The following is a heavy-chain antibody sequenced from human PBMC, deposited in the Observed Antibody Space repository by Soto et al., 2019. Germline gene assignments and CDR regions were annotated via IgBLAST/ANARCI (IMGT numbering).Heavy chain of an antibody. Sequence: CSAAGFTFSSYAMSWVRQAPGKGLEWVSAISGSGGSTYYADSVKGRFTISRDNSKNTLYLQMNSLRAEDTAVYYCANLNVDIVATTTIDYWGQGTLVTVSS. CDR3: ANLNVDIVATTTIDY. CDR1: GFTFSSYA. D-gene: IGHD5-12*01. CDR2: ISGSGGST. J-gene: IGHJ4*02. V-gene: IGHV3-23*01.